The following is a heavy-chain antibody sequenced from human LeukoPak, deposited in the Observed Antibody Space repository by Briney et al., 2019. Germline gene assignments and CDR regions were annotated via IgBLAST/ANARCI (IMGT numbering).Heavy chain of an antibody. J-gene: IGHJ4*02. CDR2: IKSDGSDT. CDR3: VNYGWGRPA. D-gene: IGHD3-10*01. CDR1: GFTVSSNY. Sequence: PGGSLRLSCAASGFTVSSNYMSWVRQAPGKGLVWVSRIKSDGSDTTYADSVKGRFTTSRDNAKNMLYLQMNSLRAEDTAVYYCVNYGWGRPAWGQGTLVTVSS. V-gene: IGHV3-74*03.